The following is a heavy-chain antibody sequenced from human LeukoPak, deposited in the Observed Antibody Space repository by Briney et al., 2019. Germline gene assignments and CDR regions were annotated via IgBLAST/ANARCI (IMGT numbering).Heavy chain of an antibody. Sequence: GGSLRLSCAGSGFAFESFTMTWVRQAPGKGLEWVSLISDTGRDINYADSVRGRFTISRDNTKNSLFLQMDSLRVEDTAIYYCAKDKNDYGDYSSMGVWGKGTTVTVSS. J-gene: IGHJ6*03. D-gene: IGHD4-17*01. CDR3: AKDKNDYGDYSSMGV. CDR1: GFAFESFT. V-gene: IGHV3-21*04. CDR2: ISDTGRDI.